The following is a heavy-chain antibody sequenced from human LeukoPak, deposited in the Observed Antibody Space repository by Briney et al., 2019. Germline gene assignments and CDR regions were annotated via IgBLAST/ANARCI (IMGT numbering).Heavy chain of an antibody. D-gene: IGHD7-27*01. J-gene: IGHJ4*02. CDR3: AKDLNWGGR. CDR1: GFTFSNYA. CDR2: SSGSGGST. V-gene: IGHV3-23*01. Sequence: GGSLRLSCAASGFTFSNYAMSWVRQAPGKGLEWVSHSSGSGGSTYYADSVKGRFTISRDNSKNTLYLQMNSLRAEDTAVYYCAKDLNWGGRWGQGTLVTVSS.